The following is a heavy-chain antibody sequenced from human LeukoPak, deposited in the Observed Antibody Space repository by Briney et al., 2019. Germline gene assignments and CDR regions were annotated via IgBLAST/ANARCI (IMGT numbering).Heavy chain of an antibody. CDR2: INHSGST. CDR3: ARVGAASDAFDI. Sequence: SETLSLTCAVYGGSFSGYYWSWIRQPPGKGLEWIGEINHSGSTNYNPSLKSRATISVDTSKNQFSLKLSSVTATDTAVYYCARVGAASDAFDIWGQGTMVTVSS. V-gene: IGHV4-34*01. J-gene: IGHJ3*02. CDR1: GGSFSGYY. D-gene: IGHD2-15*01.